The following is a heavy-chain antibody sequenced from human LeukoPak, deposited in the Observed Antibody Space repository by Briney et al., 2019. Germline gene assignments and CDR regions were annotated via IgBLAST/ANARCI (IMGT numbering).Heavy chain of an antibody. Sequence: GESLRLSCATSGFTFSNYWMSWLRQAPGKGLVWVSRIKNDGSSASYAESVKGRFTISRDNARNTLYLQMNNLRVDDTAVYYCAKSDWFDPWGRGILVTVSS. CDR3: AKSDWFDP. V-gene: IGHV3-74*01. J-gene: IGHJ5*02. CDR2: IKNDGSSA. CDR1: GFTFSNYW.